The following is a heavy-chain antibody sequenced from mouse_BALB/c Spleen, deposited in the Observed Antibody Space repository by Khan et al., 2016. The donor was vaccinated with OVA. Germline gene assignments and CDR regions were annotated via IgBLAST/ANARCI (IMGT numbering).Heavy chain of an antibody. CDR3: ATHLTGSLAY. V-gene: IGHV5-6*02. CDR1: GFTFSPYS. D-gene: IGHD4-1*01. CDR2: ISSDGDYT. J-gene: IGHJ3*01. Sequence: EVKLEVSGGDLVKSGGSLKLSCAASGFTFSPYSMSWVRQTPDKRLEWVATISSDGDYTYYPDSVKGRFNISRDNAKNTLYLQMSSLKSEDTAIYYCATHLTGSLAYWGQGTLVTVSA.